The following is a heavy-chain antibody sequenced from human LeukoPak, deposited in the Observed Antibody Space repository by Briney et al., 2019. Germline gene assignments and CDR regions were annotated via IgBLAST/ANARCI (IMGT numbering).Heavy chain of an antibody. CDR1: GGSISSSSYY. J-gene: IGHJ6*03. V-gene: IGHV4-39*07. D-gene: IGHD3-10*01. Sequence: SETLSITCTVSGGSISSSSYYWGWIRQPPGKGLEWIGSIYYSGSTYYNPSLKSRVTISVDTSKNQFSLKLSSVTAADTAVYYCARSIFRRFGELLWYYYYYMDVWGKGTTVTISS. CDR2: IYYSGST. CDR3: ARSIFRRFGELLWYYYYYMDV.